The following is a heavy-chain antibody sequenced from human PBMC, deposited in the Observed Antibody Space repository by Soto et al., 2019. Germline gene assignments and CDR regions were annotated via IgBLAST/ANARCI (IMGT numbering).Heavy chain of an antibody. CDR3: ARNYYDRGGEFDY. Sequence: EVQLVESGGGLIQPGGSLRLSCAASGFTVSSNYMSWVRQAPGKGLEWVSVVYSGGSTYCADSVKGRFTISRDNSKNTLYIKMTIQRAEDTAVYYCARNYYDRGGEFDYWGQGTLVTVSS. CDR1: GFTVSSNY. V-gene: IGHV3-53*01. CDR2: VYSGGST. J-gene: IGHJ4*02. D-gene: IGHD3-22*01.